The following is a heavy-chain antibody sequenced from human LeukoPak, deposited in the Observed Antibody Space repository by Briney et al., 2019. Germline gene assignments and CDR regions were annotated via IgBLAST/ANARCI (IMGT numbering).Heavy chain of an antibody. CDR2: IYYSWST. J-gene: IGHJ5*02. Sequence: PSETLSLTCTVCGGSISSYYWSWLRQPPGKGLEWIGYIYYSWSTNYNPSLKSRVTISVDTSKNQFSLRLSSVTAADTAVYYCARTIVVVTATWFDPWGQGTLVTVSS. V-gene: IGHV4-59*12. CDR1: GGSISSYY. D-gene: IGHD2-21*02. CDR3: ARTIVVVTATWFDP.